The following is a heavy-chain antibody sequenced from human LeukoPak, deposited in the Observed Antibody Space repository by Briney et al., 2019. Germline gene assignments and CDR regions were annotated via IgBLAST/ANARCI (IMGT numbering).Heavy chain of an antibody. CDR2: IRYDGSNK. CDR1: GFTFSSYG. V-gene: IGHV3-30*02. J-gene: IGHJ6*03. Sequence: GGSLRLSCAASGFTFSSYGMHWVRQAPGKGLEWVAFIRYDGSNKYYADSVKGRFTISRDNSKNTLCLQMNSLRAEDTAVYYCAKGLKFTPGHYYYYMDVWGKGTTVTVSS. CDR3: AKGLKFTPGHYYYYMDV. D-gene: IGHD2-15*01.